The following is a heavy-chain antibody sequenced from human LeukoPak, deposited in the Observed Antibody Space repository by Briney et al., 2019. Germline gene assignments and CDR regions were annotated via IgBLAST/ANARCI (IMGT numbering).Heavy chain of an antibody. D-gene: IGHD3-3*01. CDR3: ARETYDFWSGYYPYYYYYGMDV. CDR2: IYYSGST. CDR1: GGSVSSGSYY. Sequence: SETLSLTCTVSGGSVSSGSYYWSWIRQPPGKGLEWIVYIYYSGSTNYNPSLKSRVTISVDTSKNQFSLKLSSVTAADTAVYYCARETYDFWSGYYPYYYYYGMDVWGQGTTVTVSS. V-gene: IGHV4-61*01. J-gene: IGHJ6*02.